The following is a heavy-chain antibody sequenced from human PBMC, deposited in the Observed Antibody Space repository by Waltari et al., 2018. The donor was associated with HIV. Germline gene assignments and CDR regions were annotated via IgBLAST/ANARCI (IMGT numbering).Heavy chain of an antibody. J-gene: IGHJ6*02. Sequence: QVQLQESGPGLVKPSETLSLTCTVSGGSVSSGSYYWSWIRQPPGKGLEWIGYIYYSGSTNYNPSLKSRVTISVDTSKNQFSLKLSSVTAADTAVYYCARGKLWFNYGMDVWGQGTTVTVSS. V-gene: IGHV4-61*01. CDR3: ARGKLWFNYGMDV. CDR1: GGSVSSGSYY. D-gene: IGHD3-10*01. CDR2: IYYSGST.